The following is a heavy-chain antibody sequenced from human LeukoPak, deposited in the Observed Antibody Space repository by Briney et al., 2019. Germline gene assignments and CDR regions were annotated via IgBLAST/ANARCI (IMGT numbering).Heavy chain of an antibody. D-gene: IGHD2-21*01. J-gene: IGHJ4*02. V-gene: IGHV3-15*01. CDR3: LWWDY. Sequence: GGSLRLSCAASGFTFSSYSMNWVRQAPGKGLEWVGRIKSNSDGGTTDYAASVKGRFTISRDDSKNTVYLQMNSLKTEDTAVYYCLWWDYWGQGTLVTVSS. CDR1: GFTFSSYS. CDR2: IKSNSDGGTT.